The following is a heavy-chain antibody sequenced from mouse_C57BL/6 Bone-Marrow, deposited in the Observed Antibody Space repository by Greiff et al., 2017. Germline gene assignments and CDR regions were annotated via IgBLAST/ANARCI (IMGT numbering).Heavy chain of an antibody. J-gene: IGHJ3*01. Sequence: QVQLQQSGAELVRPGTSVKVSCKASGYAFTNYLIGWVKQRPGQGLEWIGVINPGSGGTNYNEKFKGKATLTADKSSSTAYMQLSSLTSEDSAVYFCASLSQAEFAYWGQGTLVTVSA. CDR3: ASLSQAEFAY. D-gene: IGHD3-2*02. V-gene: IGHV1-54*01. CDR1: GYAFTNYL. CDR2: INPGSGGT.